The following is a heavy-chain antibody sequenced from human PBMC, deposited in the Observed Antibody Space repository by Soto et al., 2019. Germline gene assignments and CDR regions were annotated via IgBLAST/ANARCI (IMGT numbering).Heavy chain of an antibody. J-gene: IGHJ4*02. D-gene: IGHD1-1*01. Sequence: QVHLVQSGAEVKKPGATVKVSCKGSGYTFTSYGITWVRQAPGQGLEWMGWISAHNGNTDYAQKLQGRVTVTRDTSTSTAYMELRSLRSDDTAVYYCARGRYGDYWGQGALVTVSS. CDR1: GYTFTSYG. CDR2: ISAHNGNT. CDR3: ARGRYGDY. V-gene: IGHV1-18*01.